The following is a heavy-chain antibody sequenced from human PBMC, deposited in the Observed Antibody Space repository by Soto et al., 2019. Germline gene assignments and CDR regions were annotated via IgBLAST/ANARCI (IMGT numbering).Heavy chain of an antibody. D-gene: IGHD6-13*01. CDR1: GYTLTELS. Sequence: ASVKVSCKVSGYTLTELSMHWVRQAPGKGLEWMGGFDPEDGETIYAQKFQGRVTMTEDTFTDTAYMELSSLRSEDRAVYYCFLPPAAGTPESGWSDWFDPWGQGTLVTVSS. J-gene: IGHJ5*02. CDR2: FDPEDGET. CDR3: FLPPAAGTPESGWSDWFDP. V-gene: IGHV1-24*01.